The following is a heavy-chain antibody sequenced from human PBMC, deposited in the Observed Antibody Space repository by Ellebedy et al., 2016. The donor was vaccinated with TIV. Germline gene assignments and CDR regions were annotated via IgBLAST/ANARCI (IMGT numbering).Heavy chain of an antibody. CDR1: GLTFSSFY. CDR2: ISGSEAYT. CDR3: AREGAGDSYGYATDH. J-gene: IGHJ1*01. D-gene: IGHD5-18*01. V-gene: IGHV3-21*01. Sequence: GESLKISCSVSGLTFSSFYMNWVRQAPGKGLEWVSSISGSEAYTFYAASVKGRFPITRDNAKTTLYLQMNSRRTEDTAMYYCAREGAGDSYGYATDHWGQGTLVTVSS.